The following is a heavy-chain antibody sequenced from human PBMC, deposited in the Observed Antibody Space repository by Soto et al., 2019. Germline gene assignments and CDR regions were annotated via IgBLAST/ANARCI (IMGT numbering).Heavy chain of an antibody. V-gene: IGHV3-74*01. CDR3: ARDIVVVPAAYGMDV. Sequence: GSLRLSCAASGFTFSSYWMHWVRQAPGKGLVWVSRINSDGSSTSYADSVKGRFTISRDNAKNTLYLQMNSLRAEDTAVYYCARDIVVVPAAYGMDVWGQGTTVTVSS. CDR2: INSDGSST. CDR1: GFTFSSYW. D-gene: IGHD2-2*01. J-gene: IGHJ6*02.